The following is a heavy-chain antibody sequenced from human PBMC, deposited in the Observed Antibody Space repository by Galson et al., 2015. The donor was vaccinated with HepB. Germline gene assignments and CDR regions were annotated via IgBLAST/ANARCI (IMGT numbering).Heavy chain of an antibody. V-gene: IGHV5-51*03. CDR3: LRRLPYALIRDWWFAP. CDR1: GYNFTNHW. CDR2: IYPGDSTA. J-gene: IGHJ5*02. Sequence: QSGAEVKKPGESLKISCKAYGYNFTNHWIGWVRQMPGKGLEWGGVIYPGDSTAKYSPSFQGQVSVSADKSIATAYLQWSSLKASDTAVYYWLRRLPYALIRDWWFAPWGQGTLVTVSS. D-gene: IGHD2-8*01.